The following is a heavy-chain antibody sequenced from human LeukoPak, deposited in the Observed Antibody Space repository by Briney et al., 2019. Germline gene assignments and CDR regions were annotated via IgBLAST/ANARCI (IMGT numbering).Heavy chain of an antibody. D-gene: IGHD3-3*01. J-gene: IGHJ6*03. CDR2: ISGSGGST. CDR3: AKSTIITIFGVVRPYYYMDV. V-gene: IGHV3-23*01. Sequence: GGSLRLSCAASGFTVSSNYMSWVRQAPGKGLEWVSAISGSGGSTYYADSVKGRFTISRDNSKNTLYLQMNSLRAEDTAVYYCAKSTIITIFGVVRPYYYMDVWGKGTTVTVSS. CDR1: GFTVSSNY.